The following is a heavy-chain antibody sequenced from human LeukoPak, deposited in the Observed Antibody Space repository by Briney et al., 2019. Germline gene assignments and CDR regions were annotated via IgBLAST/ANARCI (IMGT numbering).Heavy chain of an antibody. V-gene: IGHV6-1*01. Sequence: SQTLSLTCAISGDSVSSNSTSWNWITQSQSRGLEWLGRTYYRSKWYNDYAVSVRSRLIINPDTSKNQVSLQLNSVTPEDTAVYFCAGSRGWYTYWGQGTLVTVSS. D-gene: IGHD6-19*01. CDR3: AGSRGWYTY. CDR1: GDSVSSNSTS. J-gene: IGHJ4*02. CDR2: TYYRSKWYN.